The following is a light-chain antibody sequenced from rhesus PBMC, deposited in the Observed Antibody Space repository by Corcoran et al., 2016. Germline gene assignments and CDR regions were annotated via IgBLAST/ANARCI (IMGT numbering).Light chain of an antibody. CDR1: QGISSW. J-gene: IGKJ2*01. CDR2: KAA. V-gene: IGKV1-22*01. CDR3: QQYSSRPYS. Sequence: DIQMTQSPSSLSASVGDTVTITCRASQGISSWLAWYQQKPGKAPKLLIYKAASLQSGVPTRFSGTGSGTDFTLTIRSLQSEDFATYSCQQYSSRPYSFGQGTKVEIK.